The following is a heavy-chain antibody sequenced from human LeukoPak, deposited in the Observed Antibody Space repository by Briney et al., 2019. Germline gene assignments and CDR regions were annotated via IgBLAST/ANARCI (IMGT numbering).Heavy chain of an antibody. CDR2: IQYDGSNK. CDR3: TRDNVRKDDY. CDR1: GFTFSGYG. V-gene: IGHV3-30*02. J-gene: IGHJ4*02. D-gene: IGHD2-8*01. Sequence: PGGSLRLPCTASGFTFSGYGMHWVRQAPGKGLEWVAFIQYDGSNKDSADSVKGRFTISRDNSKNKMYLQMNSLRVEDTAVYYCTRDNVRKDDYWGQGTLVTVSS.